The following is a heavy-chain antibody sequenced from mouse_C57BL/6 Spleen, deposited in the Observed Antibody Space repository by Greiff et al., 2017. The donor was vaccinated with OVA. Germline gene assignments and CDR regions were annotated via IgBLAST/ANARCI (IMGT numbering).Heavy chain of an antibody. D-gene: IGHD2-3*01. V-gene: IGHV1-50*01. Sequence: QVQLQQPGAELVKPGASVKLSCKASGYTFTSYWMQWVKQRPGQGLEWIGEIDPSDSYTNYNQKFKGKATLTVDTSASTAYMQLSSLTSEDSAVYYCANDGYYGAYWGQGTLVTVSA. CDR1: GYTFTSYW. CDR2: IDPSDSYT. CDR3: ANDGYYGAY. J-gene: IGHJ3*01.